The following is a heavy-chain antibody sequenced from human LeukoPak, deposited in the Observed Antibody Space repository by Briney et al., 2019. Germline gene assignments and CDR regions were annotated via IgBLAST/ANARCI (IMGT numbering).Heavy chain of an antibody. D-gene: IGHD5-18*01. J-gene: IGHJ4*02. CDR3: AKDMGGYSYGSPFDY. CDR1: GFTFDDYA. V-gene: IGHV3-9*01. Sequence: GGSLGLSCAASGFTFDDYAMHWVRQAPGKGLEWVSGISWNSGSIGYADSVKGRFTLSRDNAKNSLYLQMNRLRAEDTALYYCAKDMGGYSYGSPFDYWGQGTLVTVSS. CDR2: ISWNSGSI.